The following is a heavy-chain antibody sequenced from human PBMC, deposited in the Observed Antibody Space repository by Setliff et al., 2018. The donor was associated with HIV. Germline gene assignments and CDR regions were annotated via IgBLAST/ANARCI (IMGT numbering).Heavy chain of an antibody. Sequence: GSLRLSCSASGSSLSEFPMHWVRQAPVKGLEWVASISGDGRNTYYAASVKGRFTISRDNSRNALYLQMNSLRSEDAAVYYCAKDLRSYRCSIASCSHMDVWGKGTTVTVSS. V-gene: IGHV3-30*04. D-gene: IGHD3-16*02. CDR1: GSSLSEFP. J-gene: IGHJ6*03. CDR3: AKDLRSYRCSIASCSHMDV. CDR2: ISGDGRNT.